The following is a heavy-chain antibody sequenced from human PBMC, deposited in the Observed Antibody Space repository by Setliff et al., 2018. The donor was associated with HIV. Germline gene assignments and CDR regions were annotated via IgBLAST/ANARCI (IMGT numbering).Heavy chain of an antibody. D-gene: IGHD3-9*01. Sequence: GGSLRLSCAASGFTFSSYEMNWVRQAPGKGLEWVSYISTSGNRIHYADSVKGRFTISRDNAKNSLYLQMDSLRAEDTAVYYCARGVDLLTAPSYYYYYMDVWGKGTTVTVSS. CDR2: ISTSGNRI. CDR1: GFTFSSYE. CDR3: ARGVDLLTAPSYYYYYMDV. J-gene: IGHJ6*03. V-gene: IGHV3-48*03.